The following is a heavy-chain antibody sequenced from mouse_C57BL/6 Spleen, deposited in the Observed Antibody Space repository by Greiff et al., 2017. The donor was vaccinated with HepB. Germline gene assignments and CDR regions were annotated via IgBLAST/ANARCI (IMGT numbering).Heavy chain of an antibody. V-gene: IGHV1-82*01. CDR1: GYAFSSSW. J-gene: IGHJ4*01. D-gene: IGHD2-5*01. CDR3: ARSGSNYDYAMDY. CDR2: IYTGDGDT. Sequence: VQLQQSGPELVKPGASVKISCKASGYAFSSSWMNWVKQRPGKGLEWIGRIYTGDGDTNYNGKLKGKATLTADKSSSKAYMQLSSLTSEDSAVYFCARSGSNYDYAMDYWGQGTSVTVSS.